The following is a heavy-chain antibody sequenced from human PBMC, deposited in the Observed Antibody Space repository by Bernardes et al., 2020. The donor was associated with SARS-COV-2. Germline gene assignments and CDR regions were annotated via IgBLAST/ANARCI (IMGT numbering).Heavy chain of an antibody. CDR1: GFSFSNSA. Sequence: WGSLRLSFASSGFSFSNSAITLFLQGPGKLLEWVSVISLIVGTTDYADSVKGRFTISRDNSKNTLYLQMNSLRSEDTATYYCAKSDCTTTSCSRPIDHWGKGTLVTVSS. V-gene: IGHV3-23*01. D-gene: IGHD2-2*01. J-gene: IGHJ4*02. CDR2: ISLIVGTT. CDR3: AKSDCTTTSCSRPIDH.